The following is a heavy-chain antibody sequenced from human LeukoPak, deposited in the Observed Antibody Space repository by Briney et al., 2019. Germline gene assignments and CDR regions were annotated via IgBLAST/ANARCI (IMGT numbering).Heavy chain of an antibody. CDR2: ISGSGGST. V-gene: IGHV3-23*01. Sequence: GGSLRLSCAASGFTFSSYAMSWVRQAPGKGLEWVSAISGSGGSTYYADSVKSRFTISRDNSKNTLYLQMNSLRAEDTAVYYCAKGPITMVRGVITPFDYWGQGTLVTVSS. D-gene: IGHD3-10*01. J-gene: IGHJ4*02. CDR1: GFTFSSYA. CDR3: AKGPITMVRGVITPFDY.